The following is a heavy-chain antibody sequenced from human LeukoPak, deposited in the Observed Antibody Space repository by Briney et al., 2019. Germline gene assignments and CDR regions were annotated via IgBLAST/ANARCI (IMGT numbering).Heavy chain of an antibody. Sequence: ASVKVSCKASGYTFTGYYMHWVRQAPGQGLEWMGWINPNSGDTNYAQKFQGRVTMTRDTSISTAYMELSRLRSDDTAVYYCARGVYSSSWFDYWGQGTLVTVSS. CDR1: GYTFTGYY. V-gene: IGHV1-2*02. J-gene: IGHJ5*01. CDR3: ARGVYSSSWFDY. CDR2: INPNSGDT. D-gene: IGHD6-13*01.